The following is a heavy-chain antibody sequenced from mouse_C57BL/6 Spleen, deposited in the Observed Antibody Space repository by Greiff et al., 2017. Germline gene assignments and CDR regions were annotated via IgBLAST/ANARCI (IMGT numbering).Heavy chain of an antibody. CDR3: APRLPSMDY. J-gene: IGHJ4*01. Sequence: QVQLKESGPELVKPGASVKISCKASGYAFSSSWMNWVKQRPGKGLEWIGRIYPGDGDTNYNGKFKGKATLTADKSSSTAYMQLSSLTSEDSAVYFCAPRLPSMDYWGQGTSVTVSS. V-gene: IGHV1-82*01. CDR1: GYAFSSSW. D-gene: IGHD2-10*01. CDR2: IYPGDGDT.